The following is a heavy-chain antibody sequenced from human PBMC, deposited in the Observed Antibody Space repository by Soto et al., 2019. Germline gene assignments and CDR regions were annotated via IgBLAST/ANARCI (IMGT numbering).Heavy chain of an antibody. CDR1: GYSFAGYW. CDR3: ASQIYDSDTGPNYQYYFDS. Sequence: LRESLKISCKGSGYSFAGYWITWVRQKPGKGLEWMGRIDPSDSQTYYSPSFRGHVTISVTKSITTVFLQWSSLRASDTAMYYCASQIYDSDTGPNYQYYFDSWGQGTPVTVAS. CDR2: IDPSDSQT. J-gene: IGHJ4*02. D-gene: IGHD3-22*01. V-gene: IGHV5-10-1*01.